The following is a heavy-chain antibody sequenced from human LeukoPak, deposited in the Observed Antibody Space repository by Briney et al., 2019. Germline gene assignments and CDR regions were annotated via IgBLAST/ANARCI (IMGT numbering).Heavy chain of an antibody. CDR2: IRSKAYGGTT. CDR3: TKGVSQWVHDY. Sequence: GGSLRLSCTASGFTFGDYAMSWVRQAPGKGLEWVGFIRSKAYGGTTEYAASVKGRFTISRDDSKSIAYLQMNSLKTEGTGLYYCTKGVSQWVHDYWGQGTPVPVSS. D-gene: IGHD5-12*01. J-gene: IGHJ4*02. V-gene: IGHV3-49*04. CDR1: GFTFGDYA.